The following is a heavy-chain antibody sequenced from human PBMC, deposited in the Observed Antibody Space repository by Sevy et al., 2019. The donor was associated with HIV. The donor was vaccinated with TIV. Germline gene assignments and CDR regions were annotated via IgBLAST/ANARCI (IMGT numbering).Heavy chain of an antibody. D-gene: IGHD6-6*01. J-gene: IGHJ4*02. CDR3: AKDQYSSSSIDELFDY. CDR2: IKQDGSVR. CDR1: GFSISTYW. Sequence: GGSLRLSCAASGFSISTYWVTWVRQAPGQGLEWVANIKQDGSVRKYLDSVRGRFTISRDNSKNTLYLQMNSLRVEDTAVYYCAKDQYSSSSIDELFDYWGQGTLVTVSS. V-gene: IGHV3-7*03.